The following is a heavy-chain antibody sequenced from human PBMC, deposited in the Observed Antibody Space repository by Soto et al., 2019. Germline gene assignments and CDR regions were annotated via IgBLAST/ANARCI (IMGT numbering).Heavy chain of an antibody. D-gene: IGHD6-13*01. CDR1: GFTFSSYA. CDR2: ISYDGSNK. Sequence: PGGSLRLSCAASGFTFSSYAMHWVRQAPGKGLEWVAVISYDGSNKYYADSVKGRFTISRDNSKNTLYLQMNSLRAEDTAVYYCARDLHSSSWYRLYYYYGMDVWGQGTTVTVSS. J-gene: IGHJ6*02. V-gene: IGHV3-30-3*01. CDR3: ARDLHSSSWYRLYYYYGMDV.